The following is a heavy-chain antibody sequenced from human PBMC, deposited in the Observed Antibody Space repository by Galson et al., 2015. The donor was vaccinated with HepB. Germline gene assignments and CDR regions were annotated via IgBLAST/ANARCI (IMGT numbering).Heavy chain of an antibody. J-gene: IGHJ3*02. CDR2: IYYSGST. D-gene: IGHD3-22*01. CDR1: GGSISSSSYY. V-gene: IGHV4-39*02. CDR3: AREPNYAMIVVVSPLAFDI. Sequence: ETLSLTCTVSGGSISSSSYYWGWIRQPPGKGLEWIGSIYYSGSTYYNPSLKSRVTISVDTSKNQFSLKLSSVTAADTAVYYCAREPNYAMIVVVSPLAFDIWGQGTMVTVSS.